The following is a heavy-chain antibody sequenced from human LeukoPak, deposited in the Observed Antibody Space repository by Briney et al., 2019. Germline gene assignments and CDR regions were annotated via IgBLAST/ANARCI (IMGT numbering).Heavy chain of an antibody. V-gene: IGHV3-21*01. D-gene: IGHD6-19*01. CDR3: TRGPTLIGVAGTWPLDD. J-gene: IGHJ4*02. CDR2: ISSASAYI. Sequence: GVSLTLSCAASGFTLSSYSMHWVRQATGKGLEGVSPISSASAYIYYADSVKGRCTISRDNAKNPLHLQMTSLRAEDSAVYYCTRGPTLIGVAGTWPLDDWGQGTLVTVSS. CDR1: GFTLSSYS.